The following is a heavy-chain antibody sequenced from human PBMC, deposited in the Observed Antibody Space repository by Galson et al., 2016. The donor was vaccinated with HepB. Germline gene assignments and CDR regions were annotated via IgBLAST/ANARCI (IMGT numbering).Heavy chain of an antibody. V-gene: IGHV4-31*03. CDR2: IYFSGRN. Sequence: TLSPTCTVSGGSITSGHFYWNWIRHHPGKGLEGIGHIYFSGRNNYNLSLKSRLTISLDMANNQFSLNLKSVTAADTAVYYCARSGYKDGSDAFDLWGQGTMVTVSS. J-gene: IGHJ3*01. CDR1: GGSITSGHFY. CDR3: ARSGYKDGSDAFDL. D-gene: IGHD5-18*01.